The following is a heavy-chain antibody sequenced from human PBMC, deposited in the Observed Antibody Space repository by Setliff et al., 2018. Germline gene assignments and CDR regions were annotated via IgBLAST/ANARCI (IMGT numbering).Heavy chain of an antibody. CDR1: GGSISSSSYY. CDR2: IYYSGST. V-gene: IGHV4-39*07. Sequence: SETLSLTCTVSGGSISSSSYYWGWIRQPPGKGLEWIGSIYYSGSTYYNPSLKSRVTVSVDKPKNQFSLKLSSVTAADTAVYYCARGPRYSGSYYVNYWGQGTLVTV. J-gene: IGHJ4*02. CDR3: ARGPRYSGSYYVNY. D-gene: IGHD1-26*01.